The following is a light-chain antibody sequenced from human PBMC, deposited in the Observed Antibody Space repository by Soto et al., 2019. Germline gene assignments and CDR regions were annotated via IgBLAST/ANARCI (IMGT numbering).Light chain of an antibody. CDR1: QSVSSSY. CDR2: GAS. Sequence: EIVLTQSPGTLSLSPGERATLSCRASQSVSSSYLAWYQQKPGQAPGLLIYGASSRATGIPDRFSGSGSGTDFTLTISRLEPEDFAVYYCQQYGSSAWTFGQGTKMEIK. CDR3: QQYGSSAWT. V-gene: IGKV3-20*01. J-gene: IGKJ1*01.